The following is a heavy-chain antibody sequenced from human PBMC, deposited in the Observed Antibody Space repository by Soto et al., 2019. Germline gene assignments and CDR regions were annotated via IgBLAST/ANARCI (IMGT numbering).Heavy chain of an antibody. J-gene: IGHJ4*02. CDR2: INPSGGST. CDR1: GYTFTSYY. CDR3: ARYCSSTSCYDH. D-gene: IGHD2-2*01. V-gene: IGHV1-46*01. Sequence: QVQLVQSGAEVKKPGASVKVSCKASGYTFTSYYMHWVRQAPGQGLEWMGIINPSGGSTSYAQKFQGRXXMXRXTSPSTVYRELSSLRAEDTAVYYCARYCSSTSCYDHWGQGTLVTVSS.